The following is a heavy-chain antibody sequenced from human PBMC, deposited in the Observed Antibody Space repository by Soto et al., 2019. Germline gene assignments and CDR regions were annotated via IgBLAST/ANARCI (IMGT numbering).Heavy chain of an antibody. J-gene: IGHJ4*02. CDR1: GFTFSSYG. CDR2: IWYDGSNK. D-gene: IGHD3-9*01. V-gene: IGHV3-33*01. Sequence: QVQLVESGGGVVQPGRSLRLSCAASGFTFSSYGMHWVRQAPGKGLEWVAVIWYDGSNKYYADSVKGRFTISRDNSKNTLYLQMNSLRAEDTAVYYCARDLYYDILTCYPPPGYWGQGTLVTVSS. CDR3: ARDLYYDILTCYPPPGY.